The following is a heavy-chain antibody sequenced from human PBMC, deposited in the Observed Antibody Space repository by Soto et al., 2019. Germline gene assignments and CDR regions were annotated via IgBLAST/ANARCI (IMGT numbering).Heavy chain of an antibody. D-gene: IGHD3-9*01. CDR3: VRDYLLTGFDT. CDR2: VYYSGST. CDR1: NGSISTYY. V-gene: IGHV4-59*01. Sequence: PSETLSLTCSVPNGSISTYYWTWVRQPPGKGLEWIGYVYYSGSTNYNPSLKSRVAMSIDTSKNQFSLELKSVTAADTATYYCVRDYLLTGFDTWGQGTLVTVSS. J-gene: IGHJ5*02.